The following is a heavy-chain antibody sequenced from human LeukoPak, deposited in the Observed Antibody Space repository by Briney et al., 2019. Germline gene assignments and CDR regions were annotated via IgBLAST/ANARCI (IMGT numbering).Heavy chain of an antibody. CDR2: ICPDGTVT. V-gene: IGHV3-74*01. CDR3: VRDFRSADY. J-gene: IGHJ4*02. Sequence: GGSLRLSCAASGFTFSTYCMHWVRQAPGKGPMWVSRICPDGTVTNYADSVKARFIISRDNARNTVYLQMNSLRVEDTAVYYCVRDFRSADYWGQGTLVTVSP. CDR1: GFTFSTYC.